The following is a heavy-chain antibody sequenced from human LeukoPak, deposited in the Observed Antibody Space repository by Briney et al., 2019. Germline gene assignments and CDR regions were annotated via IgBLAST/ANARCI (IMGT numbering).Heavy chain of an antibody. CDR1: GGSIGSSSYY. V-gene: IGHV4-39*07. J-gene: IGHJ4*02. CDR2: IYYSGST. CDR3: ARDYGGSYYLDWRY. D-gene: IGHD1-26*01. Sequence: SETLSLTCTVSGGSIGSSSYYWGWIRQPPGKGLEWIGSIYYSGSTYYNPSLKSRVTISVDTSKNQFSLKLSSVTAADTAVYYCARDYGGSYYLDWRYWGQGTLVTVSS.